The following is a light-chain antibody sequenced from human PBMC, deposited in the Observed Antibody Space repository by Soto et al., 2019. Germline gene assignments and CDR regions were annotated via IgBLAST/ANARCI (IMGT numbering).Light chain of an antibody. CDR1: QGVSRK. J-gene: IGKJ2*01. Sequence: EIVMTQSPATLSVSPGERVTLSCRASQGVSRKLAWYQQKPGQAPRLLIYGTTTRATGIPARFSGSGSGTEFTLTISSLQSEDFGIYYCQQYGHWPPYTFGQGTTLETK. V-gene: IGKV3-15*01. CDR2: GTT. CDR3: QQYGHWPPYT.